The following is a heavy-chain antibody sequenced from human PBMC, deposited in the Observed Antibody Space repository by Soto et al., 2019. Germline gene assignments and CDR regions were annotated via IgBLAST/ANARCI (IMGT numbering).Heavy chain of an antibody. D-gene: IGHD2-2*01. CDR3: ARRVAYTSSRAFDY. CDR2: IYPGDSDT. CDR1: GYSFSSYW. V-gene: IGHV5-51*01. Sequence: GESLKISCKASGYSFSSYWIGWVRQMPGKGLEWMGIIYPGDSDTKYSPSFQGRVTISADKSISTAYLQWSSLKAPDTAISFGARRVAYTSSRAFDYWDRGTLVTVSS. J-gene: IGHJ4*02.